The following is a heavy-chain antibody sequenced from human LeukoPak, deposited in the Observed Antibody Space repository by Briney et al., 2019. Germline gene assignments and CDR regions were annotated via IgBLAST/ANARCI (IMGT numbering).Heavy chain of an antibody. CDR2: ISGSSGTR. V-gene: IGHV3-48*01. CDR3: ARAPYTSGWYRGDNDY. CDR1: GYTFSSYS. Sequence: GGSLRLSCAASGYTFSSYSMNWVRQAPGKGLEWVSYISGSSGTRYYADSVKGRFTISRDNAKNSLYLQMNSLRAEDTAVYYCARAPYTSGWYRGDNDYWGQGTLVTVSS. J-gene: IGHJ4*02. D-gene: IGHD6-19*01.